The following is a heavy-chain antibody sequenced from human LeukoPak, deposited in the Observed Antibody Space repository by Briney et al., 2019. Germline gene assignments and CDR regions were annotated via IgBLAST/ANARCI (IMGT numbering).Heavy chain of an antibody. Sequence: SETLSLTCTVSGVSITNYYWSWIRQPPGEGLEWIGYIYYTGSTNYNLSLRSRVTISVDTSKNQFPLKLTSVTAADTAVYFCAGGGDSGGYYYPMFDYWGRGTLVTVSS. CDR1: GVSITNYY. V-gene: IGHV4-59*01. CDR2: IYYTGST. J-gene: IGHJ4*02. CDR3: AGGGDSGGYYYPMFDY. D-gene: IGHD3-22*01.